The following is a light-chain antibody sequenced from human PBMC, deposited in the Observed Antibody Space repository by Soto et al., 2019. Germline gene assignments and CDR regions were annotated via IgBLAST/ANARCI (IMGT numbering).Light chain of an antibody. CDR2: GAS. Sequence: EIVLPQSPGTLSLSPGERATLSCRASQSVSSSYLAWYQQKPGRAPRLLIYGASSRATGIPDRFSGSGSGTDFTLTISRLEPEDFAVYYCQQYGSSSWTFGQGTKVDIK. J-gene: IGKJ1*01. CDR1: QSVSSSY. CDR3: QQYGSSSWT. V-gene: IGKV3-20*01.